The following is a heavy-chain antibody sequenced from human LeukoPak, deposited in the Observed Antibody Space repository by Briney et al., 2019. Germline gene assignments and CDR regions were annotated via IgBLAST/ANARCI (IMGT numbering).Heavy chain of an antibody. CDR1: GFTFSNYA. CDR2: ISYDGNNK. D-gene: IGHD6-13*01. Sequence: PGGSLRLSCAASGFTFSNYAMTWVRQAPGKGLEWVAVISYDGNNKYYADSVKGRFTISRDNSKNTLYLQMNSLRAEDSAVYFCAKDMSLIAADYYFDYWGQGTLVTVSS. CDR3: AKDMSLIAADYYFDY. V-gene: IGHV3-30*18. J-gene: IGHJ4*02.